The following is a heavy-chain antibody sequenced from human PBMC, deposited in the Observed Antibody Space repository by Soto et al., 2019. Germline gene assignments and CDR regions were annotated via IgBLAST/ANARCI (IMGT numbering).Heavy chain of an antibody. D-gene: IGHD3-22*01. CDR1: GGSIISDYSC. J-gene: IGHJ4*02. CDR2: IFDSGTT. V-gene: IGHV4-30-4*01. CDR3: VTTKYKYDSLPAHFDY. Sequence: SETLSVTCPVSGGSIISDYSCWSWIHQPPGEGLEWIGHIFDSGTTYTNPSLRSQVAISLDTSKNQFSLNLSSVTAADTAVYYCVTTKYKYDSLPAHFDYWGRATLVTVSS.